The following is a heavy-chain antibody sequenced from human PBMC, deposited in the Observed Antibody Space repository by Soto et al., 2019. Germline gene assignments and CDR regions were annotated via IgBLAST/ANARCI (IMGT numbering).Heavy chain of an antibody. Sequence: SLTLPLTXSVSGGSISSANWWTWVRQPPGKGLEWIGEIYHGGSTSYNPSLKCRVTLSLEMFKKRFSFNLTSVTAAESAVEDRARLIFSYGVDVWSQRTTV. CDR3: ARLIFSYGVDV. J-gene: IGHJ6*02. D-gene: IGHD2-8*01. CDR2: IYHGGST. CDR1: GGSISSANW. V-gene: IGHV4-4*02.